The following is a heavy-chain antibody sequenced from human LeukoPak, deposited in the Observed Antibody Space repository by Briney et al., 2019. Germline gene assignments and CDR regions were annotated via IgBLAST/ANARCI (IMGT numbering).Heavy chain of an antibody. V-gene: IGHV4-61*02. D-gene: IGHD6-6*01. Sequence: PSQTLSLTCSVSGGSISTGTDYWSWIRQPAGQGLEWIGRVYTTGITHYNPSLKSRVHISVDASKNQFSLTPTSVTAADTAVYYCARELLASRRNCVDAWGKGDVVTVST. CDR2: VYTTGIT. CDR3: ARELLASRRNCVDA. J-gene: IGHJ5*02. CDR1: GGSISTGTDY.